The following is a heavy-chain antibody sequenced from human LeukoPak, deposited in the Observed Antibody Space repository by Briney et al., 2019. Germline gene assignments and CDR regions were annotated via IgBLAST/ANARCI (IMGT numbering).Heavy chain of an antibody. Sequence: PSETLSLTCAVYGGPFSGYYWSWIRQPPGKGLEWIGYIYYSGSTYYNPSLKSRVTISVDTSKNQFSLKLSSVTAADTAVYYCARAYGSGSPSADVWGQGTTVTVSS. V-gene: IGHV4-34*09. CDR2: IYYSGST. J-gene: IGHJ6*02. CDR1: GGPFSGYY. D-gene: IGHD3-10*01. CDR3: ARAYGSGSPSADV.